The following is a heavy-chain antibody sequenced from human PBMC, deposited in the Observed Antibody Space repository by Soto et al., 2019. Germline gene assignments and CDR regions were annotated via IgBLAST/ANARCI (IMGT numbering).Heavy chain of an antibody. D-gene: IGHD3-10*01. CDR1: GFTFSSYA. J-gene: IGHJ5*02. Sequence: GGSLRLSCAASGFTFSSYAMSWVRQAPGKGLEWVSAISGSGSSTYYADSVKGRFTISRDNSKNTLYLQMNSLRAEDTDVYYCAKDRAGIRKNWFDPWGQGTLVTVSS. V-gene: IGHV3-23*01. CDR2: ISGSGSST. CDR3: AKDRAGIRKNWFDP.